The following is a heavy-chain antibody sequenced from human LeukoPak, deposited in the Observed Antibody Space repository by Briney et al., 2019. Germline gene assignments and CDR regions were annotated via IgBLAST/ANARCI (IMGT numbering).Heavy chain of an antibody. J-gene: IGHJ6*04. CDR1: GYTFTSYG. Sequence: ASVKVSCKASGYTFTSYGITWARQAPGQGLEWMGVIDPSAGSTTYAQKFQGRVTMTRDTATSTVYMELSSLRSEDTAVYYCARAHYASSNIKVPFDVWGKGTTVTVPS. D-gene: IGHD3-22*01. CDR3: ARAHYASSNIKVPFDV. V-gene: IGHV1-46*01. CDR2: IDPSAGST.